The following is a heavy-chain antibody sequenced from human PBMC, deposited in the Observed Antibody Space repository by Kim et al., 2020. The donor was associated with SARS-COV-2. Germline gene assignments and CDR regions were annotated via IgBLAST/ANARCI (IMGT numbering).Heavy chain of an antibody. J-gene: IGHJ3*02. D-gene: IGHD3-16*01. CDR2: IDPSDSYT. CDR3: ARYLGPSAFDI. V-gene: IGHV5-10-1*01. Sequence: GESLKISCNGSGYSFTSYCISRVRQMPGKGLEWMGRIDPSDSYTNYSPSFQGHVTILAHKSISTAYLQWSSLKASDTAMYYCARYLGPSAFDIWGQGTMVTVSS. CDR1: GYSFTSYC.